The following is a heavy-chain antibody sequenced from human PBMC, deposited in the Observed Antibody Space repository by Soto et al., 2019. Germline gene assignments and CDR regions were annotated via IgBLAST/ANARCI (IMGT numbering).Heavy chain of an antibody. CDR3: ARHSFYGDSVPGYFDD. D-gene: IGHD4-17*01. J-gene: IGHJ4*02. CDR1: GVSISSYY. Sequence: PSETLSLTCTFSGVSISSYYWSWIRQPPGKGLEWIGYIYDSGSTNYNPSLKSRVTISVDTSKDQFSLKLSTVTAADTAVYYCARHSFYGDSVPGYFDDWGQGTLVTVS. CDR2: IYDSGST. V-gene: IGHV4-59*08.